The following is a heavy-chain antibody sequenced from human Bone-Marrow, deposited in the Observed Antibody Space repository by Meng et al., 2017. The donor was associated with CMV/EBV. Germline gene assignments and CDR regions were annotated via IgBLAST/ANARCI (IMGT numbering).Heavy chain of an antibody. J-gene: IGHJ4*02. CDR2: ISYDGSNK. CDR3: ARDSGGNARPVG. V-gene: IGHV3-30*04. Sequence: GGSLRLSCAASGFTFSSYAMHWVRQAPGKGLEWVAVISYDGSNKYYADSVKGRFTISRDNSKNTLYLQMNSLGAEDTAVYYCARDSGGNARPVGWGQGTLVTVSS. CDR1: GFTFSSYA. D-gene: IGHD4-23*01.